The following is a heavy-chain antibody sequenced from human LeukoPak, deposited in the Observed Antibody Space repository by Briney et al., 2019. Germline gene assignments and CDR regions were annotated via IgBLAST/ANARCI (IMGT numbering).Heavy chain of an antibody. V-gene: IGHV3-53*05. J-gene: IGHJ6*02. CDR3: ARGGYSGYDFLPDYYYGMDV. CDR1: GFTVSSNY. Sequence: GGSLRLSCAASGFTVSSNYMSWVRQAPGKGLEWVSGIYSGGSTYYADAVKGRFTISRDNSKNTLYLQMNSVRAEDTAVYYCARGGYSGYDFLPDYYYGMDVWGQGTTVTVSS. CDR2: IYSGGST. D-gene: IGHD5-12*01.